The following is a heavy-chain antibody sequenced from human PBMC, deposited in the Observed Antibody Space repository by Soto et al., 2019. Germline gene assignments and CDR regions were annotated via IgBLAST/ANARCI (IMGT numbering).Heavy chain of an antibody. CDR1: GYTFTGYY. J-gene: IGHJ5*02. D-gene: IGHD6-19*01. V-gene: IGHV1-8*02. CDR3: ARAYSSGWYKGWFDP. Sequence: AASVKVSCKASGYTFTGYYMHWVRQAPGQGLEWMGWMNPNSGNTGYAQKFQGRVTMTRNTSISTAYMELSSLRSEDTAVYYCARAYSSGWYKGWFDPWGQGTLVTVSS. CDR2: MNPNSGNT.